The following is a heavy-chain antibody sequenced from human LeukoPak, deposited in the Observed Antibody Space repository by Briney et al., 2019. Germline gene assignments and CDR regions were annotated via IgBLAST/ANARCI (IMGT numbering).Heavy chain of an antibody. Sequence: GGSLRLSCAASGFTSSSYGMHWVRQAPGKGLEWVAVIWYDGSNKYYADSVKGRFTISRDNSKNTLYLQMNSLRAEDTAVYYCARARGGSYPGYFDYWGQGTLVTVSS. J-gene: IGHJ4*02. D-gene: IGHD1-26*01. CDR1: GFTSSSYG. V-gene: IGHV3-33*01. CDR2: IWYDGSNK. CDR3: ARARGGSYPGYFDY.